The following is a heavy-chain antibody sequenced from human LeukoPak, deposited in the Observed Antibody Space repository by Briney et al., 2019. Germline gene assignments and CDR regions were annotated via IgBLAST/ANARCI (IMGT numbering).Heavy chain of an antibody. CDR1: GFSVSSFG. CDR3: AQGFSSGWYPY. D-gene: IGHD6-19*01. Sequence: PGGSLRPSCAVSGFSVSSFGMSWVRQAPGKGLEWISAISLNGETTWYADSVKGRFIISRDNSKNTLYLQLTSLRAEDTAVYYCAQGFSSGWYPYWGQGSLVSVSS. V-gene: IGHV3-23*01. CDR2: ISLNGETT. J-gene: IGHJ4*02.